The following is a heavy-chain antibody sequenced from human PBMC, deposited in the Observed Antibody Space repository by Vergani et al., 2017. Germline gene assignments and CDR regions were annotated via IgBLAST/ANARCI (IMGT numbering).Heavy chain of an antibody. CDR3: ARDTGPRKGQLVRIAAVDF. V-gene: IGHV3-21*01. CDR1: GFTFSSYS. Sequence: EVQLVESGGGLVKPGGSLRLSCAASGFTFSSYSMNWVRQAPGKGLEWVSSISSSSSYIYYADSVKGRFTISRDNAKNSLYLQMNSLRAEDTAVYYCARDTGPRKGQLVRIAAVDFWGQGTMVTVSS. D-gene: IGHD6-6*01. CDR2: ISSSSSYI. J-gene: IGHJ3*01.